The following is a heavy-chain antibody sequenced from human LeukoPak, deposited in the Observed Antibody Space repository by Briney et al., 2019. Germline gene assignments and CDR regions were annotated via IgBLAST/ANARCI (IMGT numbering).Heavy chain of an antibody. D-gene: IGHD3-22*01. V-gene: IGHV1-69*13. CDR2: IIPIFGTA. CDR1: GGTFSSYA. J-gene: IGHJ4*02. CDR3: ASGYYSDSSGPGGYFDY. Sequence: ASVKVSCKASGGTFSSYAISWVRQAPGQGLEWMGGIIPIFGTANYAQKFQGRVTITAVESTSTAYMELSSLRSEDTAVYYCASGYYSDSSGPGGYFDYWGQGTLVTVSS.